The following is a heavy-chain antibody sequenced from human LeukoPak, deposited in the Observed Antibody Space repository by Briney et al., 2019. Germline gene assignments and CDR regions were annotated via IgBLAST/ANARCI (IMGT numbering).Heavy chain of an antibody. CDR3: ARGDIVVLPAGIPHNWFNP. J-gene: IGHJ5*02. V-gene: IGHV1-2*02. D-gene: IGHD2-2*02. CDR2: INPNSGGT. CDR1: GYSFTGYY. Sequence: ASVKVSCKASGYSFTGYYIHWVRQAPGQGLEWMGWINPNSGGTNYAQKFQGRVTMTRDTSISTAYMELSRLRSDDTAVYYCARGDIVVLPAGIPHNWFNPWGQGTLVTDSS.